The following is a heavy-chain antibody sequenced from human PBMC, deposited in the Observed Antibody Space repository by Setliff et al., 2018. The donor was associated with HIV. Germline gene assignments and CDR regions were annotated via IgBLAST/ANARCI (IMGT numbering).Heavy chain of an antibody. J-gene: IGHJ4*02. D-gene: IGHD6-6*01. Sequence: SETLSLTCTVSGGSISSSSYYWGWIRQPPGKGLEWIESIYYTGSTYYNPSLNSRFTMSVDTSKNQFSLRLSSVTAADTAVYYCARHSGAPYSSSSGLFDYWGQGTLVTVSS. CDR1: GGSISSSSYY. V-gene: IGHV4-39*01. CDR3: ARHSGAPYSSSSGLFDY. CDR2: IYYTGST.